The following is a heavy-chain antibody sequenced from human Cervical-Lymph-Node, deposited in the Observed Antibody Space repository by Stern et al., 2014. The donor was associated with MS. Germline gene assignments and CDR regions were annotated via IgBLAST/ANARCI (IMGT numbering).Heavy chain of an antibody. D-gene: IGHD2-2*01. V-gene: IGHV3-21*01. J-gene: IGHJ6*02. Sequence: EVQLVESGGGLVKPGGSLRLSCAASGFTSSSYGMHWVRQAPGKGLEWVSSISSSGSNKYYADSVKGRLTISRDNAKNSLYLQMNSLRAEDTGIYYCARHCSSSSCYRYYGMDVWGQGTTVTVSS. CDR1: GFTSSSYG. CDR3: ARHCSSSSCYRYYGMDV. CDR2: ISSSGSNK.